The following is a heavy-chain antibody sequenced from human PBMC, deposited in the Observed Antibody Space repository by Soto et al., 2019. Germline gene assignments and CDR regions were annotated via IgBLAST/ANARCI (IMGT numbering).Heavy chain of an antibody. CDR3: ARVTVTMTKGMYFDY. CDR2: IYYSGST. Sequence: PSETLSLTCTVSGGSISSYYWSWIRQPPGKGLEWIGYIYYSGSTNYNPSLKSRVTISVDTSKNQFSLKLSSVTAADTAVYYCARVTVTMTKGMYFDYWGQGTLVTVSS. D-gene: IGHD4-17*01. J-gene: IGHJ4*02. CDR1: GGSISSYY. V-gene: IGHV4-59*08.